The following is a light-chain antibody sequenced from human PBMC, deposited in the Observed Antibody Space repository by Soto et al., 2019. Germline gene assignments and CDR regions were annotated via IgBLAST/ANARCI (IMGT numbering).Light chain of an antibody. CDR3: QQCNDWPHT. V-gene: IGKV3-15*01. J-gene: IGKJ2*01. CDR1: QSVSSN. CDR2: GAS. Sequence: EIVMTQSPATLSVSPGERATLSCRASQSVSSNLAWYQQKPGQAPRLLIYGASTRATGIPARLSGRGSATEFTLTISSLQSEDCAVYYCQQCNDWPHTFGQGTKLEIK.